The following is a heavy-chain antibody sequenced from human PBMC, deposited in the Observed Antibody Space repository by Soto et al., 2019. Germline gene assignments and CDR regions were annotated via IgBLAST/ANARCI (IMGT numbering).Heavy chain of an antibody. CDR2: IWYDGSNK. Sequence: GGSLRLSCAASGFTFSSYGMHWVRQAPGKGLEWVAVIWYDGSNKYYADSVKGRFTISRDNSKNTLYLQMNSLRAEDTAVYYCARVGGTVISLKDDAFDIWGQGTMVTVSS. D-gene: IGHD4-17*01. J-gene: IGHJ3*02. V-gene: IGHV3-33*01. CDR1: GFTFSSYG. CDR3: ARVGGTVISLKDDAFDI.